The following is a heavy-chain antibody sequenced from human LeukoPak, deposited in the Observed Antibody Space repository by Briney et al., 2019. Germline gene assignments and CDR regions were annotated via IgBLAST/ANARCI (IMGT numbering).Heavy chain of an antibody. J-gene: IGHJ4*02. V-gene: IGHV3-7*01. CDR2: IKQDVTEK. Sequence: PGGSLRLSCAASGFTFSSYWMSWVRQAPGKGLEWVAYIKQDVTEKYYVESVKGRFTISRDNGKNSLYLQMNSPRVEDTAVYYCAKLAKYFYGAETFYFFEHWGQGTPVTASS. CDR1: GFTFSSYW. D-gene: IGHD3-10*01. CDR3: AKLAKYFYGAETFYFFEH.